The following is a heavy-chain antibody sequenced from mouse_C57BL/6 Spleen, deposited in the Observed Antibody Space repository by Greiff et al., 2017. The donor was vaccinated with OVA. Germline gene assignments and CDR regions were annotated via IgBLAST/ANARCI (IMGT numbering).Heavy chain of an antibody. CDR1: GYTFTSYW. V-gene: IGHV1-69*01. CDR2: IDPSDSYT. J-gene: IGHJ2*01. D-gene: IGHD2-4*01. Sequence: VQLQQPGAELVMPGASVKLSCKASGYTFTSYWMHWVKQRPGQGLEWIGEIDPSDSYTNYNQKFKGKSTLTVDKSSSTAYMQLSSLTSEDSAVYYCARDGDYDVKFDYWGQGTTLTVSS. CDR3: ARDGDYDVKFDY.